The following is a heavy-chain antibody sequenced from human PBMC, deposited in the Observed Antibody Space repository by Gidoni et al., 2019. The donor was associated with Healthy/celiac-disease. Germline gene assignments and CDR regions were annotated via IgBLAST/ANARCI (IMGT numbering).Heavy chain of an antibody. CDR2: ISWNSGSI. CDR1: GFTFDDYA. J-gene: IGHJ4*02. D-gene: IGHD1-26*01. Sequence: EVQLVESGGGLVQPGRSLRLSCAASGFTFDDYAMHWVRQAPGKGLEWVSGISWNSGSIGYADSVKGRFTISRDNAKNSLYLQMNSLRAEDTALYYCAKDKWGSLPGYYFDYWGQVTLVTVSS. V-gene: IGHV3-9*01. CDR3: AKDKWGSLPGYYFDY.